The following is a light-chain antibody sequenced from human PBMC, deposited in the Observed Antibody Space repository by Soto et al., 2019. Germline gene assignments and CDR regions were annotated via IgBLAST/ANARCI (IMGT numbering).Light chain of an antibody. Sequence: IQLTQYPSSLSASVGDRVAITCRASQDIVTYLAWYQQKPGKAPKLLIYLASTLQGGVPSRFSGSGSGTDFTLTISSLQPEDVATYYCQSLNSFPLTFGGGTKVDIK. J-gene: IGKJ4*01. V-gene: IGKV1-9*01. CDR3: QSLNSFPLT. CDR2: LAS. CDR1: QDIVTY.